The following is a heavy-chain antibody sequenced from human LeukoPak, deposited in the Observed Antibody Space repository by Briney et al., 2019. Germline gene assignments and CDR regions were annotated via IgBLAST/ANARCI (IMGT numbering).Heavy chain of an antibody. D-gene: IGHD3-22*01. CDR1: GFTFSSYA. J-gene: IGHJ5*02. V-gene: IGHV3-23*01. CDR3: AKDPPAYYYDSSGFNWFDP. CDR2: ISGSGGST. Sequence: PGGSLRLSCAASGFTFSSYAMSWVRQAPGKGLEWVSAISGSGGSTYYADSVKGRFTISRDNSKNTLYLQMNSLRAEDTAVYYCAKDPPAYYYDSSGFNWFDPWGQGTLVTVSS.